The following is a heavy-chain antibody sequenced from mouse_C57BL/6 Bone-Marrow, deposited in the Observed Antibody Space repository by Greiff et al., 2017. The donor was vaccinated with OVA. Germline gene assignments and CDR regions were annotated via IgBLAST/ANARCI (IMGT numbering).Heavy chain of an antibody. Sequence: QVQLQQPGAELVKPGASVKLSCKASGYTFTSYWMHWVKQRPGQGLEWIGMIHPNSGSTNYNEKFKSKATLTVDKSSSTAYMQLSSLTSEDSAVYYCARYSYGSSYDWYFDVRGTGTTVTVSS. CDR3: ARYSYGSSYDWYFDV. J-gene: IGHJ1*03. CDR1: GYTFTSYW. CDR2: IHPNSGST. D-gene: IGHD1-1*01. V-gene: IGHV1-64*01.